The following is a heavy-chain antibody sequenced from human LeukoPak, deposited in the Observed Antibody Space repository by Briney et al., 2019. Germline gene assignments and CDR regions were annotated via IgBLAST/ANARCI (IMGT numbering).Heavy chain of an antibody. J-gene: IGHJ6*02. V-gene: IGHV4-59*01. CDR2: IYYSGST. Sequence: SETLSLTWTVSGGSISSYYWSWIRQPPGKGLEWIGYIYYSGSTNYNPSLKSRVTISVDTSKNQFSLKLSSVTAADTAVYYCARVRWELLYYYYYGMDVWGQGTTVTVSS. CDR1: GGSISSYY. D-gene: IGHD1-26*01. CDR3: ARVRWELLYYYYYGMDV.